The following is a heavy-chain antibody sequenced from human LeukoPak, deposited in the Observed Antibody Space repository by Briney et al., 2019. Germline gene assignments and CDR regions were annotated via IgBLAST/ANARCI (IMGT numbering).Heavy chain of an antibody. CDR2: TTAGGGTT. CDR3: ARVQLERHFDY. D-gene: IGHD1-1*01. V-gene: IGHV3-23*01. Sequence: GGSLRLSCAASGFTFSNYAVNWVRQAPGKGLEWVSGTTAGGGTTFYADSVKGRFTISRDNAKNSLYLQMNSLRAEDTAVYYCARVQLERHFDYWGQGTLVTISS. J-gene: IGHJ4*02. CDR1: GFTFSNYA.